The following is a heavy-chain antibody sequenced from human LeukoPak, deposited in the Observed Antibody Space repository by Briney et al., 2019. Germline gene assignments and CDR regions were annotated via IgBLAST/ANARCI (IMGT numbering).Heavy chain of an antibody. Sequence: GGSLRLSCAASGFTFSSYEMNWVRQAPGKGLEWVSYISSSGSTLYYADSVKGRFTISRDNAKNSLYLQMNSLRAEDTAVYYCARGIQWVLQPWGAFDIWGQGTMVTVSS. CDR2: ISSSGSTL. D-gene: IGHD1-26*01. V-gene: IGHV3-48*03. J-gene: IGHJ3*02. CDR1: GFTFSSYE. CDR3: ARGIQWVLQPWGAFDI.